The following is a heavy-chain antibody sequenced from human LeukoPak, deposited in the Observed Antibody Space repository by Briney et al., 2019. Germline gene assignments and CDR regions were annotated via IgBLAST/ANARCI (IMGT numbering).Heavy chain of an antibody. D-gene: IGHD3-10*01. CDR1: GGSIRSSTYY. Sequence: SETLSLTCTVSGGSIRSSTYYWGWIRQPPGKGLEWIGSIYYSGSTYYNPSLKSRVTISVDTSKNQFSLKLSSVTAADTAVYYCARQFYTATVLFWFDLWGQGTLVTVSS. CDR3: ARQFYTATVLFWFDL. V-gene: IGHV4-39*07. CDR2: IYYSGST. J-gene: IGHJ5*02.